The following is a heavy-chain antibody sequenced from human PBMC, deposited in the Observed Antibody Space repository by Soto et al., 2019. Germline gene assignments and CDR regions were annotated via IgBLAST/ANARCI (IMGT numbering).Heavy chain of an antibody. V-gene: IGHV3-21*01. J-gene: IGHJ4*02. CDR3: ASDMQWLVQGPFDY. CDR1: GFTFSIYS. Sequence: GGALRLSCAASGFTFSIYSMNWVRHAPGKGLEWVSSISSSSSYIYYADSVKGRFTISRDNAKNSLYLQMNSLRAEDTAVYYCASDMQWLVQGPFDYWGQGTLVTVSS. CDR2: ISSSSSYI. D-gene: IGHD6-19*01.